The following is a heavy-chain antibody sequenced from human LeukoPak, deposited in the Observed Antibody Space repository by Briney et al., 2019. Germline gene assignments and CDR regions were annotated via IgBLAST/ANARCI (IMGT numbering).Heavy chain of an antibody. CDR3: AREDYGGNSR. CDR2: IYYSGST. J-gene: IGHJ4*02. Sequence: SETLSLTCTVSGGSISSSSYYWGWIRQPPGKGLEWIGSIYYSGSTYYNPSLKSRVTISVDTSKNQFSLKLSSVTAADTAVYYCAREDYGGNSRWGQGTLVTVSS. D-gene: IGHD4-23*01. CDR1: GGSISSSSYY. V-gene: IGHV4-39*07.